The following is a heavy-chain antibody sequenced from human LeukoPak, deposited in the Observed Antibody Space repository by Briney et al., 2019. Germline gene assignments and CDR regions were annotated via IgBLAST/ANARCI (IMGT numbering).Heavy chain of an antibody. CDR1: GYTFTSYG. CDR3: ARDGVVPAAMEDYYYYYGMDV. J-gene: IGHJ6*02. D-gene: IGHD2-2*01. V-gene: IGHV1-18*01. CDR2: ISAYNGNT. Sequence: GASVKVSCKASGYTFTSYGISWVRQAPGQGLEWMGWISAYNGNTNYAQKLQGRVTMTTDTSTSKAYMELRSLRSDDTAVYYCARDGVVPAAMEDYYYYYGMDVWGQGTTVTVSS.